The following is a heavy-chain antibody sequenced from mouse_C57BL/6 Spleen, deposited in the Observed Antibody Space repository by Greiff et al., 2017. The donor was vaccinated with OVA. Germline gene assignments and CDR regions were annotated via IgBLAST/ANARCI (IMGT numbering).Heavy chain of an antibody. CDR2: IHPNSGST. CDR3: ARIYYDYDVWFAY. J-gene: IGHJ3*01. Sequence: QVQLQQPGAELVKPGASVKLSCKASGYTFTSYWMHWVKRRPGQGLEWIGMIHPNSGSTNYNEKFKSKATLTVDKSSSTAYMQLSSLTSEYSAVYYCARIYYDYDVWFAYWGQGTLVTVSA. D-gene: IGHD2-4*01. CDR1: GYTFTSYW. V-gene: IGHV1-64*01.